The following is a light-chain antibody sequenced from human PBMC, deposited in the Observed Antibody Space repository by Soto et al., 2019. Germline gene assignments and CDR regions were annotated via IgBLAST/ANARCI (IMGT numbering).Light chain of an antibody. CDR3: QSYDSSLSGFHV. CDR2: GNS. V-gene: IGLV1-40*01. CDR1: SSNIGAGYD. J-gene: IGLJ1*01. Sequence: QSVLTQPPSVSGAPGQRVTISCTGSSSNIGAGYDVHWYQQLPGTAPKLLIYGNSNRPSGVPDRFSGSKSGTSASLASTGLQAEDEADYYCQSYDSSLSGFHVFGTGTKLTVL.